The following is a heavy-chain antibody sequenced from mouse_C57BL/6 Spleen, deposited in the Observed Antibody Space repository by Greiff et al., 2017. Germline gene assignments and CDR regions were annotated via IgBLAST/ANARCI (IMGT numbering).Heavy chain of an antibody. J-gene: IGHJ3*01. CDR2: IYPGNSDT. Sequence: EVQLVESGTVLARPGASVKMSCKTSGYTFTSYWMHWVKQRPGQGLEWIGAIYPGNSDTSYNQKFKGKAKLTAFTSASTAYMELSSLTNEDSAVYYCTRGDDGVFAYWGQGTLVTVSA. CDR1: GYTFTSYW. CDR3: TRGDDGVFAY. D-gene: IGHD2-3*01. V-gene: IGHV1-5*01.